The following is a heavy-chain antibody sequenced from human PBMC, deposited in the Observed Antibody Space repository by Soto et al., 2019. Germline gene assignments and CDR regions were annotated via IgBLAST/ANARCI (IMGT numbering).Heavy chain of an antibody. J-gene: IGHJ6*02. V-gene: IGHV4-30-4*01. CDR3: ARTVIRGEYYYYGMDV. CDR1: GGSISSGDYY. CDR2: IYYSGST. Sequence: RLCRTGTVSGGSISSGDYYGSWVRQPPGKGLEWIGYIYYSGSTYYNPSLKSRVTISVDTSKNQFSLKLSSVTAADTAVHYCARTVIRGEYYYYGMDVWGQGTTVTVSS. D-gene: IGHD2-21*01.